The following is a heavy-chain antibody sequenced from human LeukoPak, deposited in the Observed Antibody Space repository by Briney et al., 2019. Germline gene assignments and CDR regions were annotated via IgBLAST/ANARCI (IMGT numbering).Heavy chain of an antibody. CDR1: GGTFSSYA. CDR3: ATPGRYCSSTSCYGGYFDY. D-gene: IGHD2-2*01. Sequence: SVKVSCKASGGTFSSYAISWVRQAPGQGLEWMGGIIPIFGTANYAQKFQGRVTITADESTSTAYMELSSLRSEDTAVYHCATPGRYCSSTSCYGGYFDYWGQGTLVTVSS. CDR2: IIPIFGTA. J-gene: IGHJ4*02. V-gene: IGHV1-69*13.